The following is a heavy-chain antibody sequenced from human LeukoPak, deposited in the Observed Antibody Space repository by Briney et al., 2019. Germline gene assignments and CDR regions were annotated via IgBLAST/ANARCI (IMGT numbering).Heavy chain of an antibody. CDR2: VNPNSGDT. Sequence: ASVKVSCKASGYTFIGYNIHWVRQAPGQGLELMGWVNPNSGDTNYAQKFQDRVTMTRDTSVSTAYMEVNRLRSDDTAVYYCARGHDRRGFDIWGQGTMVTVSS. V-gene: IGHV1-2*02. CDR1: GYTFIGYN. D-gene: IGHD1-14*01. J-gene: IGHJ3*02. CDR3: ARGHDRRGFDI.